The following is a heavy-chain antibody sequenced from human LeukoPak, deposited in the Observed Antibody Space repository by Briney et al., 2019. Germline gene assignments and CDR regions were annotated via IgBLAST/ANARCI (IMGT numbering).Heavy chain of an antibody. D-gene: IGHD2-21*02. J-gene: IGHJ6*03. Sequence: GGSLRLSCAASGFPVSANYMTWVRQAPGKGLEWVSILYKSGSTYYADSVKGRFTISRDNSKNTLYLQMNSLRAEDTAVYYCAKGDLYYYSYMDVWGKGTTVTVSS. CDR3: AKGDLYYYSYMDV. CDR2: LYKSGST. V-gene: IGHV3-66*03. CDR1: GFPVSANY.